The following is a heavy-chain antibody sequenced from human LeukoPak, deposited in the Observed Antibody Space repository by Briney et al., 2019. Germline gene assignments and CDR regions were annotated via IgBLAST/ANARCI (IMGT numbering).Heavy chain of an antibody. Sequence: PSETLSLTCTVSGGSISSTSYYWGWIRQPPGKGLEWIGNIYYSGTTYYNPSLKSRVTISIDTSKNQFSLKLSSVTAADTAVYYCARSPGERESDPWGQGTLVTVSS. D-gene: IGHD3-10*01. CDR3: ARSPGERESDP. CDR2: IYYSGTT. V-gene: IGHV4-39*01. J-gene: IGHJ5*02. CDR1: GGSISSTSYY.